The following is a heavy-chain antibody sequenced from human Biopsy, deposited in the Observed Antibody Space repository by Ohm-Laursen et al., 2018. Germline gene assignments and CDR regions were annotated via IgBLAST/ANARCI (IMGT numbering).Heavy chain of an antibody. CDR2: IYGGGSPV. J-gene: IGHJ3*01. V-gene: IGHV3-48*03. D-gene: IGHD1-26*01. Sequence: SLRLSCAASGFAFTLYEMNWVRQAPGKGMEWISYIYGGGSPVSYADSVKGRFTISRDNAQNSLHLHMNSLRAEDTAVYYCARLNSGTYDASDLWGQGTMVIVSS. CDR1: GFAFTLYE. CDR3: ARLNSGTYDASDL.